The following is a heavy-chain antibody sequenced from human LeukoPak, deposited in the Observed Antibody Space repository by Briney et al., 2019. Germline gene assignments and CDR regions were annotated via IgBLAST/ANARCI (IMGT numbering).Heavy chain of an antibody. V-gene: IGHV5-51*01. Sequence: GESLKISCKTSGYILTTYWIAWVRQMPGEGLEWMGIIYPGDSDTRYSPSFQGQVTISADKSINTAYLQWSSLKASDTAMYYCARQSTTSSPSDYWGQGTLVTVSS. CDR2: IYPGDSDT. CDR1: GYILTTYW. CDR3: ARQSTTSSPSDY. D-gene: IGHD4-17*01. J-gene: IGHJ4*02.